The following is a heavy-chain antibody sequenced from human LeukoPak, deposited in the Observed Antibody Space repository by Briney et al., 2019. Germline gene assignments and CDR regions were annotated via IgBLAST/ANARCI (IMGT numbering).Heavy chain of an antibody. CDR2: IYYSGST. V-gene: IGHV4-39*01. Sequence: SETLSLTCTVSGGFISSSSYYWGWIRQPPGKGLEWIGSIYYSGSTYYNPSLKSRVTISVDTSKNQFSLKLSSVTAADTAVYYCARLTFSSSSVFDYWGQGTLVTVSS. CDR1: GGFISSSSYY. J-gene: IGHJ4*02. D-gene: IGHD6-6*01. CDR3: ARLTFSSSSVFDY.